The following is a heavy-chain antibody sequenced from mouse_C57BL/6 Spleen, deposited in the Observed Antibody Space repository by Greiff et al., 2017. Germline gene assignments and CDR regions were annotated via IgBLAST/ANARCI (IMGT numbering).Heavy chain of an antibody. D-gene: IGHD3-2*02. V-gene: IGHV14-4*01. J-gene: IGHJ3*01. CDR2: IYPENGDT. CDR1: GFNIKDDY. CDR3: TDSLGPGEGFAY. Sequence: VQLQQSGAELVRPGASVKLSCTASGFNIKDDYMPWVKQRPEQGLEWIGWIYPENGDTEYASKFQGKAPITTDTTSATAYLQLSSLTSGDTAVYYCTDSLGPGEGFAYWGQGTLVTVSA.